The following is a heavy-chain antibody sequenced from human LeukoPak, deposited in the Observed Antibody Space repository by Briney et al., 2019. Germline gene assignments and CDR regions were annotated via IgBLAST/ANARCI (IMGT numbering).Heavy chain of an antibody. V-gene: IGHV3-53*01. Sequence: GGSLRLSCAASGFTVYDNYMSCVRQAPGKGLEWVSVIYSGGSTYYADSVKGRFTISRDISKNTLNLQMNSLRVEDTAVYYCARHSEYGTSWFDYWGQGTPVTVSS. CDR1: GFTVYDNY. J-gene: IGHJ4*02. D-gene: IGHD6-13*01. CDR2: IYSGGST. CDR3: ARHSEYGTSWFDY.